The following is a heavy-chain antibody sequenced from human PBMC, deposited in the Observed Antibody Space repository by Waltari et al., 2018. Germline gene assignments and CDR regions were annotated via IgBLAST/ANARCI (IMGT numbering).Heavy chain of an antibody. D-gene: IGHD1-26*01. J-gene: IGHJ4*02. CDR1: GGSISSYY. V-gene: IGHV4-59*08. CDR3: ARSYSTAPFDY. CDR2: IYYSGST. Sequence: QVQLQESGPGLVKPSETLSLTCTVSGGSISSYYWNWIRKPPGKGLEWIGYIYYSGSTNYNPSLKSRVTISLDTSKNQFSLKLSSVTAADTAVYFCARSYSTAPFDYWGQGTLVTVSS.